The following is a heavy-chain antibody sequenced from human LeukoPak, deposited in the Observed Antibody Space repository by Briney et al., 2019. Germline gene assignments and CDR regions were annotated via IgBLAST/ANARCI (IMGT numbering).Heavy chain of an antibody. J-gene: IGHJ4*02. V-gene: IGHV3-23*01. CDR2: ISASGSHT. D-gene: IGHD6-13*01. CDR3: AKDPGDSSWYFVL. CDR1: GFTFSSYA. Sequence: PGGSLRLSCAASGFTFSSYAMSWVRQAPGKRLEWVSTISASGSHTHYADSVKGRFAISRDNARNTLYLQMSSLRADDTAVYYCAKDPGDSSWYFVLWGQGTLVTVSS.